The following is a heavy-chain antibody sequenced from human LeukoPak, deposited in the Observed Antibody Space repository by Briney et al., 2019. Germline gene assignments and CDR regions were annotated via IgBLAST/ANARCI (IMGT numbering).Heavy chain of an antibody. CDR1: GYTLTELS. Sequence: ASVKVSCKVSGYTLTELSMHWVRQAPGKGLEWMGGFDPEDGETIYAQKFQGRVTMTENTSTDTAYMELSSLRSEDTAVYYCATWSRIVGAPGAFDIWGQGTMVTVSS. J-gene: IGHJ3*02. D-gene: IGHD1-26*01. CDR2: FDPEDGET. V-gene: IGHV1-24*01. CDR3: ATWSRIVGAPGAFDI.